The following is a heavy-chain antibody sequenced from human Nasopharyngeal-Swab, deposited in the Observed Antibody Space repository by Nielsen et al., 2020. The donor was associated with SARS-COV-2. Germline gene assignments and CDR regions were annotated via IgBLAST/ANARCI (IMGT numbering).Heavy chain of an antibody. CDR2: ISGNTFTT. V-gene: IGHV3-23*01. CDR3: ARVGSSSWYFDY. J-gene: IGHJ4*02. Sequence: GESLKISCAASGFTFSSYAMSWVRQAPGKGLEWVSSISGNTFTTYYTNSVKGRFTISRDNSKNTLSLQMNSLRAEDMAVYYCARVGSSSWYFDYWGQGTLVTVSS. D-gene: IGHD6-13*01. CDR1: GFTFSSYA.